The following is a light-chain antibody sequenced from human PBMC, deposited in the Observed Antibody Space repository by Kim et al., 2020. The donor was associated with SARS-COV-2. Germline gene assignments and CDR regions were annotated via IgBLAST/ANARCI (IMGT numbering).Light chain of an antibody. V-gene: IGLV2-23*02. Sequence: QSALTQPASVSGSPGQSITISCTGTSSDVGSYNLVSWYQHHPGKAPKLMLYEVTKRPSGVSNRFSGSKSGNTASLTISGLQAEDEADYYCCLYVGAAVFGTGTKVTVL. CDR1: SSDVGSYNL. CDR2: EVT. J-gene: IGLJ1*01. CDR3: CLYVGAAV.